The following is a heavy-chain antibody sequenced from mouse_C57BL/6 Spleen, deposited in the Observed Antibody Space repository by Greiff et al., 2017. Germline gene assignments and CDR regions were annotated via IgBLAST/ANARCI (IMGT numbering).Heavy chain of an antibody. CDR3: AREDYYGSSYLDY. CDR2: IDPSDSET. J-gene: IGHJ2*01. CDR1: GYTFTSSW. D-gene: IGHD1-1*01. V-gene: IGHV1-52*01. Sequence: VQLQQSGAELVRPGSSVKLSCKASGYTFTSSWMHWVKQRPIQGLEWIGNIDPSDSETHYNQKFKDKATLTVDKSSSTAYMQLSSLTSEDSAVYYCAREDYYGSSYLDYWGQGTTLTVSS.